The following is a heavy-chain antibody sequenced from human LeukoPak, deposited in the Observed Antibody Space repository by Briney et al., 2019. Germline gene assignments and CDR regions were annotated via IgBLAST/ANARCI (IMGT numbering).Heavy chain of an antibody. J-gene: IGHJ3*01. CDR3: ARNFDSYNAFDV. CDR2: IYYSGTT. D-gene: IGHD3-22*01. Sequence: SQTLSLTCTVSGGXISSRDYYWSWIRQHPGKSLEWIGYIYYSGTTYYNPSLKSRVTISVDTSKNQFSLRLTSVTAADTAVYYCARNFDSYNAFDVWGQGTMVTVSS. CDR1: GGXISSRDYY. V-gene: IGHV4-31*03.